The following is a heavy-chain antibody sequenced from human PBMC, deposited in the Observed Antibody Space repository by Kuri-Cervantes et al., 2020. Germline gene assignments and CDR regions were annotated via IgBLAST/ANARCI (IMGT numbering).Heavy chain of an antibody. D-gene: IGHD3-16*01. J-gene: IGHJ4*02. CDR2: ISGSGGST. Sequence: GESLKISCAASGFTFDDYAMHWVRQAPGKGLEWVSAISGSGGSTYYADSVKGRFTISRDNSKNTLYLQMNSLRAEDTAVYYCAKPTWGSPAYFDYWGQGTLVTVSS. CDR1: GFTFDDYA. CDR3: AKPTWGSPAYFDY. V-gene: IGHV3-23*01.